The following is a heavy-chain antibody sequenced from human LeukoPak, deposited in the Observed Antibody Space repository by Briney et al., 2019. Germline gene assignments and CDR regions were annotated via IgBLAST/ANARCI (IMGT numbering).Heavy chain of an antibody. CDR3: ARDHGIFGVVIFYYYYGMDV. D-gene: IGHD3-3*01. Sequence: SVKVSCKASGGTFSSYAISWVRQAPGQGLEWMGGITPIFGTANYAQKLQGRVTMTTDTSTSTAYMELRSLRSDDTAVYYCARDHGIFGVVIFYYYYGMDVWGQGTTVTVSS. J-gene: IGHJ6*02. CDR2: ITPIFGTA. CDR1: GGTFSSYA. V-gene: IGHV1-69*05.